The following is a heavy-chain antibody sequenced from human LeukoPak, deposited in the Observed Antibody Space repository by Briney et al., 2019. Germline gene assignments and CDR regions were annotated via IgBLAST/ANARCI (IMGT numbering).Heavy chain of an antibody. Sequence: GGSLRLSCAASGFTFKNAWMSWVRQAPGKGLEWVGRIKSKAHGGTTDYAAPVKDRFTISRDDSKNTLYLQMNSLKTEDTAVYYCAKQLWGTMVRGVIRRGFYFDYWGQGTLVTVSS. CDR2: IKSKAHGGTT. CDR3: AKQLWGTMVRGVIRRGFYFDY. V-gene: IGHV3-15*01. J-gene: IGHJ4*02. D-gene: IGHD3-10*01. CDR1: GFTFKNAW.